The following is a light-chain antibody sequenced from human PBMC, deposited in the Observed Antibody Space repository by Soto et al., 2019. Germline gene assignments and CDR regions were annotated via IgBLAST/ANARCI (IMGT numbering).Light chain of an antibody. CDR3: AIWDDSIDGWV. CDR1: NVGNKP. J-gene: IGLJ3*02. V-gene: IGLV1-36*01. CDR2: YDD. Sequence: QSVLTQPPSVSEAPGQRVTISCSGSNVGNKPVNWYQQLPGKAPKLLLYYDDMLSSGVSDRFSGSKSGTSASLAISGLQNDDEGDYYCAIWDDSIDGWVFGGGTMLTVL.